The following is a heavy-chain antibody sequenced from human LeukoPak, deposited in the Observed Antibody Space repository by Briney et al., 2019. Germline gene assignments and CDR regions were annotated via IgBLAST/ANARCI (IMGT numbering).Heavy chain of an antibody. Sequence: SETLSLTCTVSGGSISSYYWSWIRQPPGKGREWIGYTYYIGSTNYNPSLKRRVTIPVDASKTQFSLKLSSVTAADTAVYYCARGVVTIFGVVIPHWFDPWGQGTLVTVSS. CDR2: TYYIGST. CDR1: GGSISSYY. D-gene: IGHD3-3*01. CDR3: ARGVVTIFGVVIPHWFDP. V-gene: IGHV4-59*01. J-gene: IGHJ5*02.